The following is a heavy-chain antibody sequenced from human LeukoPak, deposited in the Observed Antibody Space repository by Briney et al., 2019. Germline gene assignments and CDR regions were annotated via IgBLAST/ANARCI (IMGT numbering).Heavy chain of an antibody. Sequence: ASVKVSCTASGYTFTSYGISWARQAPGQGLEWMGWISAYNGNTNYAQKLQGRVTMTTDTSTSTAYMELRSLRSDDTAVYYCASLYCSGGSCYSEDYYGMDVWGQGTTVTVSS. CDR1: GYTFTSYG. D-gene: IGHD2-15*01. V-gene: IGHV1-18*01. CDR3: ASLYCSGGSCYSEDYYGMDV. CDR2: ISAYNGNT. J-gene: IGHJ6*02.